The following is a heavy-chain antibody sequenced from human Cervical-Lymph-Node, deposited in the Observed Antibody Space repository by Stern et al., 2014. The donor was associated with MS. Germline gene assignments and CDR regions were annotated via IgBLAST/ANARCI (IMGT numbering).Heavy chain of an antibody. D-gene: IGHD5-18*01. Sequence: HVPLGQSGAEVKKPGSSVTVSCKASGGTFNRYVFSWVRQAPGQGLEWLGGISPLFGKANYAQKFQGRVSLTADESASTTYMEVTSLRSEDTAIYYCATERGNTYGFDNWGQGTLVTVSS. CDR3: ATERGNTYGFDN. CDR2: ISPLFGKA. V-gene: IGHV1-69*01. J-gene: IGHJ4*02. CDR1: GGTFNRYV.